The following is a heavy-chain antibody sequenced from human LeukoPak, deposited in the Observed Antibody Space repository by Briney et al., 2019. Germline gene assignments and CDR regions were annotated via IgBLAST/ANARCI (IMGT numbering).Heavy chain of an antibody. J-gene: IGHJ4*02. CDR2: INPNSGGT. V-gene: IGHV1-2*02. D-gene: IGHD3-9*01. CDR1: GYTFTGYY. CDR3: ARDLVMATPLGYYDILTGYQFDY. Sequence: GASVKVSCKASGYTFTGYYMHWVRQAPGQGLEWMGWINPNSGGTNYAQKFQGRVTMTRDTSICTAYMELSRLRSDDTAVYYCARDLVMATPLGYYDILTGYQFDYWAREPWSPSPQ.